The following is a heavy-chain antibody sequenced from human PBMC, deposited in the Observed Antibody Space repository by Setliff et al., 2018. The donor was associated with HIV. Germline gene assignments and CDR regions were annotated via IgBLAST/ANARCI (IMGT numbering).Heavy chain of an antibody. D-gene: IGHD4-17*01. Sequence: NPSETLSLTCTVSGGSISSSSYYWGWIRQPPGKGLEWIGSIYYSGSTYYNPSLKSRVTISVDTSKNQFSLKLSSVTAADTAVYYCTRLDYGDYLDYWGQGTLVTVSS. CDR1: GGSISSSSYY. V-gene: IGHV4-39*01. J-gene: IGHJ4*02. CDR3: TRLDYGDYLDY. CDR2: IYYSGST.